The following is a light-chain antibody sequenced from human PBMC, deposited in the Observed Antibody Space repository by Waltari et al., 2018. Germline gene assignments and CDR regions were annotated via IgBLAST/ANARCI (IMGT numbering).Light chain of an antibody. CDR3: QSADSSGTYVV. Sequence: SYELTQPPSVSVSPGQTARITCSGDALPKQYAYWYQQKPGQAPVLVIYKDSERPSGIRERFTGSSSGTTVTLTISGVQAEDEADYYWQSADSSGTYVVFGGGTKLTVL. V-gene: IGLV3-25*03. CDR2: KDS. J-gene: IGLJ2*01. CDR1: ALPKQY.